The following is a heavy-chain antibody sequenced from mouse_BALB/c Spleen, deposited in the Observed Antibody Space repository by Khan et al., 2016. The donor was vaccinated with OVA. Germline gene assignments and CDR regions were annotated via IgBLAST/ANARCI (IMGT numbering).Heavy chain of an antibody. CDR1: GYTFTDYN. CDR2: INPNNGGT. V-gene: IGHV1-18*01. J-gene: IGHJ3*01. D-gene: IGHD2-14*01. CDR3: TRGGYGGFAY. Sequence: VQLKQSGPELVKPGASVKIPCKASGYTFTDYNMDWVKQTHGKSLEWVGDINPNNGGTIYNQKFKGKATLTEDKSSSTAYMELRSLTSEDTAVYYCTRGGYGGFAYWGQGTLVTVSA.